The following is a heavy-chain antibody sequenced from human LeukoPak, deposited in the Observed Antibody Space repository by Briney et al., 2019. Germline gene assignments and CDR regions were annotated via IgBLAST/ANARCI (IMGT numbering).Heavy chain of an antibody. CDR3: ATYSKLYESGRLVFGH. D-gene: IGHD3-9*01. Sequence: ASLTVSFKVSGYTLTGLSLHWVRQAPGKWLEWMGGFDLEDGETIYAQKFQGRVTMTEDTSTDPAYMELSSLRSEDTAVYYCATYSKLYESGRLVFGHWGQGTLVTVSS. J-gene: IGHJ4*02. CDR1: GYTLTGLS. CDR2: FDLEDGET. V-gene: IGHV1-24*01.